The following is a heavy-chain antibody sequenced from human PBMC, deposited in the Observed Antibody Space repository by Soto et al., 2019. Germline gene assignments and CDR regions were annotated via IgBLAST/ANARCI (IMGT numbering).Heavy chain of an antibody. Sequence: GGSLRLSCAASGFTFSSYGMHWVRQAPGKGLEWVAVIWYDGSNKYYADSVKGRFTISRDNSKNTLYLQMNSLRAEDTAVYYCARWYSSSYYFDYWGQGTVVTVS. D-gene: IGHD6-6*01. V-gene: IGHV3-33*01. J-gene: IGHJ4*02. CDR2: IWYDGSNK. CDR3: ARWYSSSYYFDY. CDR1: GFTFSSYG.